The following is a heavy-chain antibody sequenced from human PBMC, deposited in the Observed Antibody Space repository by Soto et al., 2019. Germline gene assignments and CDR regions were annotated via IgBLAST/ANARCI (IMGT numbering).Heavy chain of an antibody. J-gene: IGHJ4*02. CDR1: GGSISSGGYY. CDR2: IYYSGST. CDR3: AREGYGDYGGQIDY. Sequence: QVQLQESGPGLVKPSQTLSLTCTVSGGSISSGGYYWSWIRQHPGKGLEWIGYIYYSGSTYYNPALKIRVTRSVDTSKTQFSRKLSSVTAADTAVYYCAREGYGDYGGQIDYWGQGTLVTVSS. V-gene: IGHV4-31*03. D-gene: IGHD4-17*01.